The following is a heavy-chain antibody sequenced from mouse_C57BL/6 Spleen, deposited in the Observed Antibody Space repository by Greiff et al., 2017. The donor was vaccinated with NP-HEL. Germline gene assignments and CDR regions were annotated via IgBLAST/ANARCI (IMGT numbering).Heavy chain of an antibody. J-gene: IGHJ1*03. CDR1: GYAFTNYL. D-gene: IGHD1-3*01. CDR3: ARKNCESSSGWYFDV. V-gene: IGHV1-54*01. Sequence: VQLQQSGAELVRPGTSVKVSCKASGYAFTNYLIEWVKQRPGQGLEWIGVINPGSGGTNYNEKFKGKATLTADKSSSTAYMPLSSLTSGDSAVYVCARKNCESSSGWYFDVWGKGTTVTVSS. CDR2: INPGSGGT.